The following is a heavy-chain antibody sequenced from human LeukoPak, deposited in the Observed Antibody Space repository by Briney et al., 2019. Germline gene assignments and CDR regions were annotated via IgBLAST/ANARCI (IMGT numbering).Heavy chain of an antibody. D-gene: IGHD1-26*01. CDR3: AKPRWGGSYYEYFQH. CDR1: GYSFTSYW. CDR2: ISGSGGST. J-gene: IGHJ1*01. Sequence: PSGESLKISCKGSGYSFTSYWIGWVRQAPGKGLGWVSAISGSGGSTYYADSVKGRFTISRDNSKNTLYLQMNSLRAEDTAVYYCAKPRWGGSYYEYFQHWGQGTLVTVSS. V-gene: IGHV3-23*01.